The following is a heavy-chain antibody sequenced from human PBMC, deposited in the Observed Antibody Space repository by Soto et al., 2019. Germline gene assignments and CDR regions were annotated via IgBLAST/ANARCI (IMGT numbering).Heavy chain of an antibody. CDR1: GYTLSSYG. Sequence: QVQLAQSGAEVKKPGASVTVSCKASGYTLSSYGISWTRQAPGQGLVWVGWISVHNGYTKYATELQGRVTMTTDTSTSTAYMELRSLRSDDSAVYFCARLEHNFGPHDYWGQGTLVTVTS. D-gene: IGHD1-1*01. V-gene: IGHV1-18*01. J-gene: IGHJ4*02. CDR3: ARLEHNFGPHDY. CDR2: ISVHNGYT.